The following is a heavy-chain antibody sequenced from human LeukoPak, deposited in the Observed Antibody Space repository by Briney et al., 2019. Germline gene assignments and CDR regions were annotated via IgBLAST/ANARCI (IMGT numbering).Heavy chain of an antibody. Sequence: SETLSLTCTVSGGSISSYYWSWIRQPPGKGLEWIGYIYYSGSTNYNPSLKSRVTISVDTSKNQFSLKLSSVTAADTAVYYCARQSAAAGKGDDYWGQGTLVTVSS. CDR2: IYYSGST. D-gene: IGHD6-13*01. CDR3: ARQSAAAGKGDDY. V-gene: IGHV4-59*08. J-gene: IGHJ4*02. CDR1: GGSISSYY.